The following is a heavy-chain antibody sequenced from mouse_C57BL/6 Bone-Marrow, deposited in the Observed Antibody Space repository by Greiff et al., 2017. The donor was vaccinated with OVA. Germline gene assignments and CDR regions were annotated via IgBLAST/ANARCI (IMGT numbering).Heavy chain of an antibody. CDR1: GFNIKDDY. CDR3: TTDYAYLFAY. CDR2: IDPENGDT. D-gene: IGHD2-2*01. J-gene: IGHJ3*01. Sequence: VQLQQSGAELVRPGASVKLSCTASGFNIKDDYMHWVKQRPEQGLEWIGWIDPENGDTEYASKFQGKATITADTSSNTAYQQLSSLTSEDTAVYYCTTDYAYLFAYWGQGTLVTVSA. V-gene: IGHV14-4*01.